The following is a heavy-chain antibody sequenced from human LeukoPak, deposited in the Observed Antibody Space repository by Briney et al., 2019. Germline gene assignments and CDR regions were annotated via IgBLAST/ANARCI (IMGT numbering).Heavy chain of an antibody. J-gene: IGHJ6*03. CDR2: INWNGGST. Sequence: GGSLRLSCAASGFTFDDYGMSWVRQAPGKGLEWVSGINWNGGSTGYADSVKGRFTISRDNAKNSLYLQMKSLRAEDTALYYCARATGYYDFWSGYYADYYYYYMDVWGKGTTVTVSS. CDR3: ARATGYYDFWSGYYADYYYYYMDV. D-gene: IGHD3-3*01. V-gene: IGHV3-20*04. CDR1: GFTFDDYG.